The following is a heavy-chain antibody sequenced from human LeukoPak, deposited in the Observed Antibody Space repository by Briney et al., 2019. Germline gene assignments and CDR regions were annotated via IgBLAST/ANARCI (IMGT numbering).Heavy chain of an antibody. CDR2: ISWNSGSI. CDR1: GFTFDDYA. J-gene: IGHJ4*02. Sequence: PGGSLRLSCAATGFTFDDYAMHWVRQAPGKGLEWVSGISWNSGSIGYADSVKGRFTISRDNAKNSLYLQMNSLRAEDTALYYCAKDIGGLTEYFDYWGQGTLVTVSS. V-gene: IGHV3-9*01. CDR3: AKDIGGLTEYFDY. D-gene: IGHD1-14*01.